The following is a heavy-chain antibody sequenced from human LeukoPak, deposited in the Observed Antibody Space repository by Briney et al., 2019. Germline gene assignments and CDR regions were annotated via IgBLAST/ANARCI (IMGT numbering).Heavy chain of an antibody. CDR1: GFTFSSYW. CDR2: IKQDGSEK. V-gene: IGHV3-7*03. Sequence: PGGSLRLSCAASGFTFSSYWMSWVRQAPGKGLEWVANIKQDGSEKYYVDSVKGRFTVSRDNAKNSLYLQLNSLRAEDTAVYYCAKEHDLWHEEGNWFDPWGQGTLVTVSS. CDR3: AKEHDLWHEEGNWFDP. J-gene: IGHJ5*02. D-gene: IGHD3-3*01.